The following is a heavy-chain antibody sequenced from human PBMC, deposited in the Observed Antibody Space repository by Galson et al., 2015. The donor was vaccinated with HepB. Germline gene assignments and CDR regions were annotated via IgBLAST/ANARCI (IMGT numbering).Heavy chain of an antibody. V-gene: IGHV4-34*01. CDR3: ARGPIMDV. CDR1: GGSFSGYY. J-gene: IGHJ6*02. Sequence: LSLTCAVYGGSFSGYYWTWIRQSPGKGLEWIGEIDHSGSANYKSSLRSRVTISVDTSKNQFSLNLSSVTAADTAVFYCARGPIMDVWGQGTTVTVSS. CDR2: IDHSGSA.